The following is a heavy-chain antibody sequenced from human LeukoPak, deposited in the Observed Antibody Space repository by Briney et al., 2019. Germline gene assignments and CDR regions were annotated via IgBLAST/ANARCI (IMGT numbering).Heavy chain of an antibody. Sequence: GGSLRLSCAASGFTFSSYSMNWVRQAPGKGLEWVANIKQDGSEKYYVDSVKGRFTISRDNAKNSLYLQMNSLRAEDTAVYYCARSRYIAFDVWGQGTMVTVSS. V-gene: IGHV3-7*01. D-gene: IGHD1-14*01. CDR3: ARSRYIAFDV. CDR1: GFTFSSYS. CDR2: IKQDGSEK. J-gene: IGHJ3*01.